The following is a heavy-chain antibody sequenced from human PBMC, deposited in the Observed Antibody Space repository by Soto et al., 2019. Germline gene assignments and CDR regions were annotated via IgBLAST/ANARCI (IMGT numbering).Heavy chain of an antibody. CDR2: IYYSGNT. CDR3: ARGSYNILTGYYLDY. CDR1: GGSFSTYY. V-gene: IGHV4-59*01. Sequence: SETLSLTCTVSGGSFSTYYWSWIRQPPGKGLEWIGYIYYSGNTNYNPSLKSRVTISLDTSRNQFSLKLRSVTAADTAVYYCARGSYNILTGYYLDYWGQGTLVTVSS. D-gene: IGHD3-9*01. J-gene: IGHJ4*02.